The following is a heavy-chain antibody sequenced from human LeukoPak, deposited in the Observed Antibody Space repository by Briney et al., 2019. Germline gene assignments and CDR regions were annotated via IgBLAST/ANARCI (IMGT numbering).Heavy chain of an antibody. CDR2: ISPDDTDV. Sequence: KSGGSLRLSCVASGFTFSDCYMSWIRQAPGKGLEWVSYISPDDTDVDYADSLKGRFTISRDNAKNSLFLQMNSLRAEDTAVYYCARNHGDYWGQGTVVTVSS. J-gene: IGHJ4*02. CDR3: ARNHGDY. CDR1: GFTFSDCY. V-gene: IGHV3-11*04. D-gene: IGHD1-14*01.